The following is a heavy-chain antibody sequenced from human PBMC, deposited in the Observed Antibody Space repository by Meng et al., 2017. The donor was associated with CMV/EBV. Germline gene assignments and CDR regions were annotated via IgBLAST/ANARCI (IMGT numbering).Heavy chain of an antibody. CDR2: IHHREST. V-gene: IGHV4-4*02. CDR3: AGASGSQRYCSSTSCYSYYGMDV. Sequence: WGWVRQPPGKELKWIGEIHHRESTNYNPSLKRRVTISVDKSKNQFSLKLSSVTAAETALYYCAGASGSQRYCSSTSCYSYYGMDVWGQGTMVTVSS. J-gene: IGHJ6*02. D-gene: IGHD2-2*01.